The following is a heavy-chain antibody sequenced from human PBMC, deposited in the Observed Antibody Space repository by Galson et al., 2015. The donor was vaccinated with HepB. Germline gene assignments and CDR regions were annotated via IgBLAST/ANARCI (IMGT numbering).Heavy chain of an antibody. V-gene: IGHV3-66*02. J-gene: IGHJ2*01. D-gene: IGHD6-19*01. Sequence: SLRLSCAASGLIVSNNYMTWARQAPGKGLEWVSLIYGGGDPTYADSVRGRFAISRDISKSTLYVQMTSLTTEDTAVYYCASSSDPTRNWHFDLWGRGTLVIVSS. CDR2: IYGGGDP. CDR3: ASSSDPTRNWHFDL. CDR1: GLIVSNNY.